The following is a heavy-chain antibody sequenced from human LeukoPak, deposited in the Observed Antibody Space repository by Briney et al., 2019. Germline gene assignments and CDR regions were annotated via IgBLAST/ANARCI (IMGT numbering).Heavy chain of an antibody. D-gene: IGHD3-3*01. V-gene: IGHV4-59*08. CDR2: IYYSGST. J-gene: IGHJ4*02. Sequence: ASETLSLTCTVSGGSISSYYWSWIRQPPGKGLEWIGYIYYSGSTNYNPSLKSRVTISVDTSKNQFSLKLSSVTAADTAVYYCARSSGFGVVNLPFGYWGQGTLVTVSS. CDR3: ARSSGFGVVNLPFGY. CDR1: GGSISSYY.